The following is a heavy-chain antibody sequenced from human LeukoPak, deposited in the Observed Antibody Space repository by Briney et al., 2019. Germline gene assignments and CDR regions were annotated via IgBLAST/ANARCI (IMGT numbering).Heavy chain of an antibody. J-gene: IGHJ4*02. Sequence: SETLSLTCAVYGGSFSGYYWSWIRQPPGKGLEWIGEINHSGSTNYNPSLKSRVTISVDTSKNQFSLKLSSVTAADTAVYYCARGSNYYGSGSYNCWGQGTLVTVSS. V-gene: IGHV4-34*01. CDR1: GGSFSGYY. CDR2: INHSGST. CDR3: ARGSNYYGSGSYNC. D-gene: IGHD3-10*01.